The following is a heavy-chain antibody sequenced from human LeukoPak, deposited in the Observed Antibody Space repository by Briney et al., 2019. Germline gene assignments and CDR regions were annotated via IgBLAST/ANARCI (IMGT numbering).Heavy chain of an antibody. CDR2: INPNSGGT. J-gene: IGHJ6*03. CDR3: ATATGGPGTAAAAPMDV. Sequence: ASVKVSCKASGYTFTGYYMHWVRQAPGQGLEWMGWINPNSGGTNYAQKFQGRVTMTRDTSISTASMELSRLRSDDTAVYYRATATGGPGTAAAAPMDVWGKGTTVTVSS. CDR1: GYTFTGYY. D-gene: IGHD6-13*01. V-gene: IGHV1-2*02.